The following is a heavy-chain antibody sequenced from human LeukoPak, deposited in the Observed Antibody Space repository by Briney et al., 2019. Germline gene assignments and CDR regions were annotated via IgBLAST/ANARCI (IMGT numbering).Heavy chain of an antibody. CDR3: ARDPQNNYYDKSGFDY. D-gene: IGHD3-22*01. CDR1: GYIFTDYY. J-gene: IGHJ4*02. Sequence: ASVKVSCKASGYIFTDYYIHWVRQAPGQGLEWMGWISTNTGNTIYGQKFQGRVTMTRDTSTSTAYMELRSLMSDDTAMYFCARDPQNNYYDKSGFDYWGQGSLVTVSS. CDR2: ISTNTGNT. V-gene: IGHV1-18*04.